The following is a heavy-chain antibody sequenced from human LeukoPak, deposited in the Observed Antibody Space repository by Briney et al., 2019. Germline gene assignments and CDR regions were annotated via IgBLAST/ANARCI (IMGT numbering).Heavy chain of an antibody. CDR2: ISSSSSYI. Sequence: GGSLRLSCAASGFTFKTYTMHWVRQAPGMGLEWVSSISSSSSYIFYADSVKGRFIVSRDNDSNSLFLEMNGLKSDDTGLYYCARGTSNYKTGTRVGGMDVWGQGTMVAVSS. J-gene: IGHJ6*02. CDR1: GFTFKTYT. V-gene: IGHV3-21*06. D-gene: IGHD1/OR15-1a*01. CDR3: ARGTSNYKTGTRVGGMDV.